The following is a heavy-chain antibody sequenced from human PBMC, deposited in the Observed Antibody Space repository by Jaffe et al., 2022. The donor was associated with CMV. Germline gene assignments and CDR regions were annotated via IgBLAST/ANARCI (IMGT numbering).Heavy chain of an antibody. J-gene: IGHJ2*01. CDR1: GYTFTDYY. Sequence: QVQLVQSGAEVQKPGASVRVSCKASGYTFTDYYIHWVRLAPGHEPEWMGWINPNTDGTNYSAQKFQGRVTMTRDTSISTAYMELTRLRSDDTAVYYCARGDLRYFGSRRKHLDLWGSGTLVSVSS. D-gene: IGHD3-9*01. CDR3: ARGDLRYFGSRRKHLDL. V-gene: IGHV1-2*02. CDR2: INPNTDGT.